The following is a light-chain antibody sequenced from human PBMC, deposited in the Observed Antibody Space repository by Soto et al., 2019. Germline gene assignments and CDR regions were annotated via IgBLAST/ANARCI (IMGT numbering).Light chain of an antibody. V-gene: IGLV1-40*03. CDR2: NSN. Sequence: QAAPTQPPSRSGAPGQRVTISCTGNNSNIGPGYDLPWYQQIPGKAPKLLVYNSNSRPSGIPDRFSGSKSGASASLAIPGLQAAAESHYSCQYYANWLPGFYVSGTGSNVT. CDR1: NSNIGPGYD. CDR3: QYYANWLPGFYV. J-gene: IGLJ1*01.